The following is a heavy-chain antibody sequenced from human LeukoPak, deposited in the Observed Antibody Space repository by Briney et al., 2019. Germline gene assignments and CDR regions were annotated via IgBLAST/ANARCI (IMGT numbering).Heavy chain of an antibody. CDR3: ATDAGVANRNDY. CDR2: IKSKTDGGTT. V-gene: IGHV3-15*01. CDR1: GFTFSNAW. J-gene: IGHJ4*02. Sequence: GGSLRLSCAASGFTFSNAWMSWVRQAPGKGLEWVGRIKSKTDGGTTDYAAPVKGRFTISRDDSKNTLYLQMNSLRAEDTAVYYCATDAGVANRNDYWGQGTLVTVSS. D-gene: IGHD3-3*01.